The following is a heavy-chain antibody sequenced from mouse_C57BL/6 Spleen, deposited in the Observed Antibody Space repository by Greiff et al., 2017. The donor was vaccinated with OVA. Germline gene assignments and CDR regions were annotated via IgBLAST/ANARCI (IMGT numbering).Heavy chain of an antibody. J-gene: IGHJ3*01. CDR3: AALYYGSTWFAY. V-gene: IGHV1-74*01. Sequence: QVQLQQSGAELVKPGASVKVSCKASGYTFTSYWMHWVKQRPGQGLEWIGRIHPSDSDTNYNQKFKGKATLTVDKSSSTAYMQLSSLTSEVSAVDCGAALYYGSTWFAYWGQGTLVTVSA. CDR1: GYTFTSYW. D-gene: IGHD1-1*01. CDR2: IHPSDSDT.